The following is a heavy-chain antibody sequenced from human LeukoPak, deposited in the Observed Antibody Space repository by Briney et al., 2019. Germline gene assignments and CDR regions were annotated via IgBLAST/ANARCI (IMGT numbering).Heavy chain of an antibody. CDR3: ARDLPGAARGFDY. J-gene: IGHJ4*02. CDR2: LYTNDAT. Sequence: GGSLRLSCAASGSTVSDNFMSWVRQAPGKGLEWVSTLYTNDATYYEDSVKGRFTISRDSSKNTLYFQMSSVRIEDTAVYYCARDLPGAARGFDYWGQGTLVTVSS. D-gene: IGHD7-27*01. CDR1: GSTVSDNF. V-gene: IGHV3-53*01.